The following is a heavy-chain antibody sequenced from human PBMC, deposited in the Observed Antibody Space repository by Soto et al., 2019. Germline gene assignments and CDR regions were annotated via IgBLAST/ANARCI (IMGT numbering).Heavy chain of an antibody. D-gene: IGHD1-26*01. CDR3: AKDDSGFSGSHYIDYFNY. CDR2: INAGNGNT. J-gene: IGHJ4*02. Sequence: ASVKVSCKASGYTFTSYAMHWVRQAPGQRLEWMGWINAGNGNTKYSQKFQGRVTITRDTSASTAYMELSSLRSEDTAVYYCAKDDSGFSGSHYIDYFNYWGQGALVTVSS. V-gene: IGHV1-3*01. CDR1: GYTFTSYA.